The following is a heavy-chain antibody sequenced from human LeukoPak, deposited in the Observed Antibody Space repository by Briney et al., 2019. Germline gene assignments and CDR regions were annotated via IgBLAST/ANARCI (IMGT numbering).Heavy chain of an antibody. V-gene: IGHV3-23*01. CDR2: IDASGVNT. Sequence: GGSLRLSCAASRFTFSGYAMYWVRQAPGKGLEWVSCIDASGVNTYYADSVKGRFTISRDSSRNTLYLQMNSLRAEDTAVYYCAKGSGSGWYGWFDPWGQGTLVTVSS. J-gene: IGHJ5*02. D-gene: IGHD6-19*01. CDR1: RFTFSGYA. CDR3: AKGSGSGWYGWFDP.